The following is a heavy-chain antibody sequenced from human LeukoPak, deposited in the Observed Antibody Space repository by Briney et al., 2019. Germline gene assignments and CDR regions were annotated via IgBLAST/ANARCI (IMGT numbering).Heavy chain of an antibody. J-gene: IGHJ4*02. CDR1: GFTFSSYW. V-gene: IGHV3-74*01. D-gene: IGHD2/OR15-2a*01. Sequence: SGGSLRLSCAASGFTFSSYWMHWVRQGPGKGLVWVSRINRDGSSTTYADSVKGRFTISRDNAKNTLYLQMNSLRAEDTAVYYCARDQNSVFDYWGQGTLVTVSS. CDR2: INRDGSST. CDR3: ARDQNSVFDY.